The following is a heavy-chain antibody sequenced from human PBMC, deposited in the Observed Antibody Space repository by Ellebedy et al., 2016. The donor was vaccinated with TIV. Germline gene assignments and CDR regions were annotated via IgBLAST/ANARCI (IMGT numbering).Heavy chain of an antibody. CDR1: GYSISSGYY. CDR3: ARGGDYVLVDY. CDR2: IYYSGSA. J-gene: IGHJ4*02. Sequence: SETLSLTCSVSGYSISSGYYWGWIRQPPGKGLEWIGYIYYSGSANYNPSLKSRVTISVDTSKNQFSLKLGPVTAADTAVYYCARGGDYVLVDYWGQGTLVTVSS. V-gene: IGHV4-38-2*02. D-gene: IGHD4-17*01.